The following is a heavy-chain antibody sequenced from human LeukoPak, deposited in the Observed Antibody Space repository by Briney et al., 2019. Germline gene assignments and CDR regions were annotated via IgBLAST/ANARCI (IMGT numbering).Heavy chain of an antibody. CDR2: IYYSGST. J-gene: IGHJ4*02. Sequence: SETLSLTCTVSGGSISSSSYYWGWIRQPPGKGLEWIGSIYYSGSTYCNPSLKSRVTISVDTSKNQFSLKLSSVTAADTAVYYCARLGYYDSSGSDYWGQGTLVTVSS. CDR1: GGSISSSSYY. D-gene: IGHD3-22*01. CDR3: ARLGYYDSSGSDY. V-gene: IGHV4-39*01.